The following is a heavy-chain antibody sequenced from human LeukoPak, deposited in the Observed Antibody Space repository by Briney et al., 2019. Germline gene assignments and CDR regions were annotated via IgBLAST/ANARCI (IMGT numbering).Heavy chain of an antibody. V-gene: IGHV1-18*04. Sequence: ASVKVSCKASDYTFTNYGISWVRQAPGQGLEWMGWIGVHNGITKHAQKLPGRVTLTTDTSTSTAYMQLSSLRSDDTAVYYCARVPMDILIGYSGSGNYDYGMDVWGKGTTVTVSS. CDR2: IGVHNGIT. D-gene: IGHD3-9*01. J-gene: IGHJ6*04. CDR3: ARVPMDILIGYSGSGNYDYGMDV. CDR1: DYTFTNYG.